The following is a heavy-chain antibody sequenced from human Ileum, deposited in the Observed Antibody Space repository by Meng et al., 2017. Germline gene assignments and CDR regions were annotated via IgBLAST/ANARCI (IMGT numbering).Heavy chain of an antibody. J-gene: IGHJ4*02. D-gene: IGHD3-10*01. CDR3: ARFYGSGTFEVHDY. Sequence: QVRLQESGPGLVRPSETLSLTCNVSGGSVRSASYYWSWIRQPPGKGLEWIGLIHYSGSRNYNPSLKSRVTMSVDTSKNQVSLRLTSVTAADTAVYYCARFYGSGTFEVHDYWGQGTLVTVSS. CDR1: GGSVRSASYY. V-gene: IGHV4-61*01. CDR2: IHYSGSR.